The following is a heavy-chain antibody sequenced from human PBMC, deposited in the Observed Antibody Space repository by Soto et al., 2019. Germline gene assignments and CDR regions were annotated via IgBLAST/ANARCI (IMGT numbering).Heavy chain of an antibody. Sequence: QVQLQESGPGLVKPSQTLSLTCTVSVGSISRGGYYWSWIRQHPGKGLEWIGYIYYSGSTYYTPSLNSRVTISVDTSKNQFALKLSSVTAADTAVYYCARGGYDSSGYYSGELDYWGQGTLVTVSS. V-gene: IGHV4-31*03. CDR2: IYYSGST. CDR3: ARGGYDSSGYYSGELDY. CDR1: VGSISRGGYY. J-gene: IGHJ4*02. D-gene: IGHD3-22*01.